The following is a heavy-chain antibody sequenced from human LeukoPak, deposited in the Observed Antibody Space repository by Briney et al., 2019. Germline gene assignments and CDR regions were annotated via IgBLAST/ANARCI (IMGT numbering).Heavy chain of an antibody. J-gene: IGHJ4*02. Sequence: SETLSLTCTVSGGSISSGGYYWSWIRQHPGKGLEWIGYIYYSGSTYYNPSLKSRVTISVDTSKNQFSLKLSSVTAADTAVYYCARWTPLRYGGFDYWGQGTLVTVSS. CDR2: IYYSGST. D-gene: IGHD4-23*01. CDR3: ARWTPLRYGGFDY. V-gene: IGHV4-31*03. CDR1: GGSISSGGYY.